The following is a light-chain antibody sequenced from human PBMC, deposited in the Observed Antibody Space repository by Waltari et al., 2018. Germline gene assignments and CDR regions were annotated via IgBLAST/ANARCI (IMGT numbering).Light chain of an antibody. CDR3: QSYDSKNTKV. CDR2: EDK. CDR1: SGSIASNF. J-gene: IGLJ3*02. Sequence: FILTQPHSVSESPGKTITLSCTRNSGSIASNFVQWYQLRPHSVPMPVIYEDKQRPSGVPVRFSGSIDRSSNSASLTISGLKTEDEGDYYCQSYDSKNTKVFGGGTKLTVL. V-gene: IGLV6-57*03.